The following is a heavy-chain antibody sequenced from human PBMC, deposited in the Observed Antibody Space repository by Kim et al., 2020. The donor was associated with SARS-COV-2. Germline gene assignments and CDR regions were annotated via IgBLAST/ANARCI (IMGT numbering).Heavy chain of an antibody. V-gene: IGHV5-51*01. CDR1: GYSFTSYW. Sequence: GESLKISFKGSGYSFTSYWIGWVRQMPGKGLEWMGIIYPGDSDTRYSPSFQGQVTISADKSISTAYLQWSSLKASDTAMYYCARHGLYGDYWYYGMDVWGQGTTVTVSS. J-gene: IGHJ6*02. CDR3: ARHGLYGDYWYYGMDV. CDR2: IYPGDSDT. D-gene: IGHD4-17*01.